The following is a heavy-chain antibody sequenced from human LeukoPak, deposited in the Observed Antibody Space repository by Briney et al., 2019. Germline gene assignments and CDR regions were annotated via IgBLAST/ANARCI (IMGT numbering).Heavy chain of an antibody. CDR2: ISGSGGST. D-gene: IGHD3/OR15-3a*01. CDR3: VLDLFSSFAFDI. V-gene: IGHV3-23*01. J-gene: IGHJ3*02. CDR1: GFTFSGYA. Sequence: PGGSLRLSCAASGFTFSGYAMSWVRQAPGKGLEWVSAISGSGGSTYYADSVKGRFTISRDNSKNTLYLQMNSLRAENTAVYYCVLDLFSSFAFDIWGQGTMVTVSS.